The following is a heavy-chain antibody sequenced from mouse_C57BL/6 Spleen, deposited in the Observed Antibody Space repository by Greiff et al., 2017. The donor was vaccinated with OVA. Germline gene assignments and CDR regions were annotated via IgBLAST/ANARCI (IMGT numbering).Heavy chain of an antibody. Sequence: VQLQQPGAELVKPGASVKLSCKASGYTFTSYWMHWVKQRPGRGLEWIGRIDPNRGGTKYNEKFKSKATLTVDKPSSTAYMQLSSLTSEDSAVYNCAYDYDAWFAYWGQGTLVTVSA. D-gene: IGHD2-4*01. V-gene: IGHV1-72*01. CDR1: GYTFTSYW. CDR2: IDPNRGGT. CDR3: AYDYDAWFAY. J-gene: IGHJ3*01.